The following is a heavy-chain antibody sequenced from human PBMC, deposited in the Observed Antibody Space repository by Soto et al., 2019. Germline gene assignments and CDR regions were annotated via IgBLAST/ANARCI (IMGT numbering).Heavy chain of an antibody. J-gene: IGHJ5*02. CDR2: IYPGDSDT. Sequence: PGESLKISCKGSGYSFTSYWIGWVRQMPGKGLEWMGIIYPGDSDTRYSPSFQGQVTISADKSISTAYLQWSSLKASDTAMYYCARGQSMVRGTQRMFFDPWGQGTLVTVSS. CDR1: GYSFTSYW. V-gene: IGHV5-51*01. D-gene: IGHD3-10*01. CDR3: ARGQSMVRGTQRMFFDP.